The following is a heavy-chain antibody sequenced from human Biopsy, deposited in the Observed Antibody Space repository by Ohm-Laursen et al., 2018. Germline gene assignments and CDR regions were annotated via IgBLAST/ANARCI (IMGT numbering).Heavy chain of an antibody. D-gene: IGHD1-1*01. CDR2: INTENGNT. V-gene: IGHV1-18*01. CDR3: ARAKLEPVYYYYGMDV. Sequence: ASVKVSCKTSGYTFTSYGISWVRQAPGQGLEWMGWINTENGNTIYAQNLQGRVTMTADTSTSTAYMEVTSLRSNDTAVYYCARAKLEPVYYYYGMDVWGQGTTVTVSS. CDR1: GYTFTSYG. J-gene: IGHJ6*02.